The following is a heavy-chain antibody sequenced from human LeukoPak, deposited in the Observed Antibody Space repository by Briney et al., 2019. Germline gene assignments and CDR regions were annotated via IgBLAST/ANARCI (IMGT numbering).Heavy chain of an antibody. CDR1: GFTFSSYN. J-gene: IGHJ4*02. CDR2: ISSSSSTI. CDR3: ARDRVGYYDSRTDY. Sequence: AGGSLRLSCAASGFTFSSYNINWVRQAPGKGLEWVSYISSSSSTIYYADSVKGRFTISRDNAKNSLYLQMNSLRAEDTAVYYCARDRVGYYDSRTDYWGQGTLVTVSS. D-gene: IGHD3-22*01. V-gene: IGHV3-48*04.